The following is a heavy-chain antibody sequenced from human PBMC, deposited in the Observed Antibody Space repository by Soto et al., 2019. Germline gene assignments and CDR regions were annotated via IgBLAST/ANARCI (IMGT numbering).Heavy chain of an antibody. D-gene: IGHD6-19*01. CDR2: VYYTGST. CDR1: GGSISGSY. J-gene: IGHJ4*02. Sequence: SETLSLTCSVSGGSISGSYWSWIRQSPGKGLEWLGYVYYTGSTNYSPSLRSRVSISVDTSKNEFSLRLSSVTAADTAVYFCARSVAVPGAHIDYWGQGTQVTVPQ. CDR3: ARSVAVPGAHIDY. V-gene: IGHV4-59*01.